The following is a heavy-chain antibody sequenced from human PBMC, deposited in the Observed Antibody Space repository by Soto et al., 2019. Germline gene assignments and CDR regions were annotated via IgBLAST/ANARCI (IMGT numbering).Heavy chain of an antibody. D-gene: IGHD6-19*01. CDR2: VYYTGST. CDR1: GGSISGSY. J-gene: IGHJ4*02. Sequence: SETLSLTCSVSGGSISGSYWSWIRQSPGKGLEWLGYVYYTGSTNYSPSLRSRVSISVDTSKNEFSLRLSSVTAADTAVYFCARSVAVPGAHIDYWGQGTQVTVPQ. CDR3: ARSVAVPGAHIDY. V-gene: IGHV4-59*01.